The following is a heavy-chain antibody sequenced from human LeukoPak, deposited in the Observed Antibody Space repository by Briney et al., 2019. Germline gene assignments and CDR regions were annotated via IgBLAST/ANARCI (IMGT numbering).Heavy chain of an antibody. CDR1: GGSVSSGSYY. CDR2: IYYSGST. V-gene: IGHV4-61*01. J-gene: IGHJ4*02. CDR3: VRHDGRGGATMGALDS. D-gene: IGHD5-12*01. Sequence: SETLSLTCTASGGSVSSGSYYWSWIRQPPGKGLEWIGYIYYSGSTNYNPSLKSRVTISVDTSKNQFSLKLSSVTAADTAVYYCVRHDGRGGATMGALDSWGQGSLVTVSS.